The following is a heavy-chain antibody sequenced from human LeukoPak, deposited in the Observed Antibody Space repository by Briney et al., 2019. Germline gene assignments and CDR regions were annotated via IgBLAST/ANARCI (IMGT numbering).Heavy chain of an antibody. CDR3: ASSGWYRGY. J-gene: IGHJ4*02. Sequence: SSETLSLPCAVYCGPLSGYYWTWIRQPPGKGLEWIGEINPSGSTTYNPSLKSRVTISVDTSKNQFSLKLSSVTAADTAVYYCASSGWYRGYWGQGTLVTVSS. V-gene: IGHV4-34*01. CDR2: INPSGST. D-gene: IGHD6-19*01. CDR1: CGPLSGYY.